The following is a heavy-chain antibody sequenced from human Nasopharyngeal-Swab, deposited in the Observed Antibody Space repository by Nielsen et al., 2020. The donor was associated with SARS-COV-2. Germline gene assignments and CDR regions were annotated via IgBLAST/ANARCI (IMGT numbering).Heavy chain of an antibody. Sequence: GGSLRLSCAASGLGFSNYEMNWVRQAPGKGLEWISYISTNTATIYYADSVKGRFTISRDNAKNSLYRQMNSLRAEDTAVYYCAREVPYSGHDDAFDIWGQGTMVTVSA. CDR3: AREVPYSGHDDAFDI. CDR1: GLGFSNYE. J-gene: IGHJ3*02. CDR2: ISTNTATI. V-gene: IGHV3-48*03. D-gene: IGHD5-12*01.